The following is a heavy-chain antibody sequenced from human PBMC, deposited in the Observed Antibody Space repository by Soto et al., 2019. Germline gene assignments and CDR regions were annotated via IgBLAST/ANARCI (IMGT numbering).Heavy chain of an antibody. V-gene: IGHV3-74*01. CDR2: INSDGSST. J-gene: IGHJ1*01. CDR3: ARSLWFGELLLYFHY. Sequence: GGSLRLSCAASAFTFSSYWMHWVRQAPGKGLVWVSRINSDGSSTNYADSVKGRFTISRDNAKNTLYLQMNSLRAEDTAVYYCARSLWFGELLLYFHYWGQGTLVIVSS. CDR1: AFTFSSYW. D-gene: IGHD3-10*01.